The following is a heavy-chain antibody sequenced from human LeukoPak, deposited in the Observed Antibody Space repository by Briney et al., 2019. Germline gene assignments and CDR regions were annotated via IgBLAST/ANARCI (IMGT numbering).Heavy chain of an antibody. CDR2: INPNSGGT. Sequence: GASAKVSCKASGYTFTGYYMHWVRQAPGQGLEWMGWINPNSGGTNYAQKFQGRVTMTRDTSISTAYMGLSRLRSDDTAVYYCAREPLKNAGMVATNFDYWGQGTLVTVSS. CDR1: GYTFTGYY. CDR3: AREPLKNAGMVATNFDY. V-gene: IGHV1-2*02. D-gene: IGHD5-12*01. J-gene: IGHJ4*02.